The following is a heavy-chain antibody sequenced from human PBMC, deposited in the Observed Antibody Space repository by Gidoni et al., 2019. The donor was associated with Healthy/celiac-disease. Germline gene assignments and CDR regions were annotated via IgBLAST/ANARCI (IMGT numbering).Heavy chain of an antibody. CDR2: IYHSGST. D-gene: IGHD3-10*01. V-gene: IGHV4-30-2*01. Sequence: QLQLQESGSGLVKPSQTLSLTCAVSGGSISSGGYSWSWIRQTPGKGLEWIGYIYHSGSTYYNPYHKSRCTISVDRSKNQFSLKLSSVTAADTAVYYCAGADRITMVRGVITPPDYWGQGTLVTVSS. CDR1: GGSISSGGYS. CDR3: AGADRITMVRGVITPPDY. J-gene: IGHJ4*02.